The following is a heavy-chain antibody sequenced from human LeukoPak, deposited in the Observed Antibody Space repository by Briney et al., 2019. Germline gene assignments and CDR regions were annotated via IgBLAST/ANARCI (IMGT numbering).Heavy chain of an antibody. CDR3: ARVGRDGYNPLDAFDI. D-gene: IGHD5-24*01. J-gene: IGHJ3*02. CDR2: INSDGSST. CDR1: GFTFSSYW. V-gene: IGHV3-74*01. Sequence: GGSLRLSCAASGFTFSSYWMHWVRQAPGKGLVWVSRINSDGSSTSYADSVKGRFTISRDNAKNSLYLQMNSLRAEDTAVYYCARVGRDGYNPLDAFDIWGQGTMVTVSS.